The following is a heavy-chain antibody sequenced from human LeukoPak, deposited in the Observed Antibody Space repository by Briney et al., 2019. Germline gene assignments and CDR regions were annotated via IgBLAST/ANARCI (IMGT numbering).Heavy chain of an antibody. Sequence: PGGSLRLSCAASGFTFSSYEMNWVRQAPGKGLEWVSYISSSGTTIYYADSVKGRFTIPRDNAKNSLYLQMNSLRAEDTAVYYCARAGWNYMGYFDYWGQGTLVTVSS. J-gene: IGHJ4*02. CDR2: ISSSGTTI. CDR1: GFTFSSYE. CDR3: ARAGWNYMGYFDY. V-gene: IGHV3-48*03. D-gene: IGHD1-7*01.